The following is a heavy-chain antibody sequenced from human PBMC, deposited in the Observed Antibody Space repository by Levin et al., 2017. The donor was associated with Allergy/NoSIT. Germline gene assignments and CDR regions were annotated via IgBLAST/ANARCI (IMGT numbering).Heavy chain of an antibody. D-gene: IGHD2-2*01. V-gene: IGHV3-48*01. Sequence: GGSLRLSCEASGFTFSSYSMNWVRQAPGKGLEWVSYISSGSRTIYYADAVKGRFTVSRDDAKNSLYLQLNSLSAEDTAVYYCASWTLTYCTSTSCLSPWGQGTLVTVSS. CDR1: GFTFSSYS. CDR3: ASWTLTYCTSTSCLSP. J-gene: IGHJ5*02. CDR2: ISSGSRTI.